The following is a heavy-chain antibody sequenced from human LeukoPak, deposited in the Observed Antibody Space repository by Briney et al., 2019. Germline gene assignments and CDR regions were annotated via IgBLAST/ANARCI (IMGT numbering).Heavy chain of an antibody. CDR2: IYPGDSDT. CDR3: ARIYCGGDCYSGAFDI. CDR1: GSIFTSYW. J-gene: IGHJ3*02. D-gene: IGHD2-21*02. V-gene: IGHV5-51*01. Sequence: GASLKISWKGSGSIFTSYWIGWVRQLPGKGLEWMGIIYPGDSDTRYSPSFQGQVTISADKSISTAYLQWSSLKASDTAMYYCARIYCGGDCYSGAFDIWGQGTMVTVSS.